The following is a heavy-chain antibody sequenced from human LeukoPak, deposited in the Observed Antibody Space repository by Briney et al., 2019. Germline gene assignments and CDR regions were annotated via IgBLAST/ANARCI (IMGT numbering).Heavy chain of an antibody. CDR2: ISWDGGST. Sequence: PGGSLRLSCAASGFTFDDYTMHWVRQAPGKGLEWVSLISWDGGSTYYADSVKGRFTISRDNSKNTLYLQMNSLRAEDTAVYYCAKDHEAHGYSYGYGWGQGTLVTVSS. CDR1: GFTFDDYT. V-gene: IGHV3-43*01. J-gene: IGHJ4*02. D-gene: IGHD5-18*01. CDR3: AKDHEAHGYSYGYG.